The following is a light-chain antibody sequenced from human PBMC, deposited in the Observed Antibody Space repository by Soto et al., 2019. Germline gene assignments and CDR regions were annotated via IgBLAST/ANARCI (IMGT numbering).Light chain of an antibody. V-gene: IGKV3-15*01. CDR1: KSVNSN. CDR3: QQYNNGPLQT. CDR2: AAS. Sequence: ETVMTQSPAALSVAPGERATLSCRASKSVNSNVAWYQKKPVQAPRLLIYAASTRATGIPARFSGSGSGTEFTLKISSLQSEDFAVYSCQQYNNGPLQTFCQWTKVEVQ. J-gene: IGKJ1*01.